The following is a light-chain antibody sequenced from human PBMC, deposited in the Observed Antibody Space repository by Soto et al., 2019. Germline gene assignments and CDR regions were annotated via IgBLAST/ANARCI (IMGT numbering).Light chain of an antibody. CDR1: HNVDNW. CDR2: AAS. J-gene: IGKJ1*01. CDR3: QQYVSYPRT. V-gene: IGKV1D-16*01. Sequence: DIEMTQSPSSLFASVGDRVTITCRASHNVDNWVAWYQQKSEKAPKSLIYAASSLHSGVPLRFSGSGSGALFTLTISNLQPEDFATYYCQQYVSYPRTFGQGTKVEIK.